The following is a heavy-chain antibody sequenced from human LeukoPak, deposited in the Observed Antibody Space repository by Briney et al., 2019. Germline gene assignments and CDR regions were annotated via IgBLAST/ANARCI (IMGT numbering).Heavy chain of an antibody. V-gene: IGHV3-23*01. CDR2: ISGSGGST. J-gene: IGHJ4*02. D-gene: IGHD4-17*01. Sequence: GGSLRLSCAASGFTFSSYAMSWVRQAPGKGLEWVSAISGSGGSTYYADSVKGRFTISRDNSKNTLYLQMNSLRAEDTAVYYCAKDLYGDYQTCSDYWGQGTLVTVSS. CDR3: AKDLYGDYQTCSDY. CDR1: GFTFSSYA.